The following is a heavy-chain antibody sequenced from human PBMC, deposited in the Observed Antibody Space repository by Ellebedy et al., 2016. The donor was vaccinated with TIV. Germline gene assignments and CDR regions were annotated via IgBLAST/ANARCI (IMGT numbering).Heavy chain of an antibody. J-gene: IGHJ4*02. Sequence: GESLKISCAASGFTFSDYYMSWIRQAPGKGLEWVSYISSSGSTIYYADSVKGRFTISRDNAKNSLYLQMNSLRAEDTAVYYCARDRGGSYSPVDYWGQGILVAVSS. CDR3: ARDRGGSYSPVDY. CDR2: ISSSGSTI. D-gene: IGHD1-26*01. CDR1: GFTFSDYY. V-gene: IGHV3-11*01.